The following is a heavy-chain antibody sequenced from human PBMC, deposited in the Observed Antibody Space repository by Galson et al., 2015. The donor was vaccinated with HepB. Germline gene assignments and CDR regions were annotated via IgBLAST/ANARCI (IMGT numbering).Heavy chain of an antibody. J-gene: IGHJ4*02. CDR3: AKADDSSGYYSDFDY. Sequence: SLRLSCAASGFTFSSYAMSWVRQAPGKGLEWVSAISGSGGSTYYADSVKGRFTISGDNSKNTLYLQMNSPRAEDTAVYYCAKADDSSGYYSDFDYWGQGTLVTVSS. D-gene: IGHD3-22*01. CDR2: ISGSGGST. CDR1: GFTFSSYA. V-gene: IGHV3-23*01.